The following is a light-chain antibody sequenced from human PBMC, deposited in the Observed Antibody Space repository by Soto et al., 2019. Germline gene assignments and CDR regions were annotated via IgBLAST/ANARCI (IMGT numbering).Light chain of an antibody. CDR3: QQYGISPLK. CDR1: QSVSSSY. Sequence: IVLTQSPGTLSLSPGERATLSCRASQSVSSSYLALYQRKHGQAPTLLLYVAPSRATGSPHRFSGSGSGADFTLTTSRLEPQDFAVYYCQQYGISPLKLGGGTKV. J-gene: IGKJ4*02. V-gene: IGKV3-20*01. CDR2: VAP.